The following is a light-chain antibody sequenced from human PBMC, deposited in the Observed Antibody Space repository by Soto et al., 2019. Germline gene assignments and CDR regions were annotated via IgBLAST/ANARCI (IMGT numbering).Light chain of an antibody. CDR1: SSDVGAYKY. J-gene: IGLJ2*01. Sequence: QLVLTQPPSASGSPGQSVTISCTGTSSDVGAYKYVSWYQQHPGKAPKVMIYEVSQRPSGVPDRFSGSKSDNTASLTVSGLQGEDEADYYCSSYADSGILFGGGTKLTVL. CDR3: SSYADSGIL. CDR2: EVS. V-gene: IGLV2-8*01.